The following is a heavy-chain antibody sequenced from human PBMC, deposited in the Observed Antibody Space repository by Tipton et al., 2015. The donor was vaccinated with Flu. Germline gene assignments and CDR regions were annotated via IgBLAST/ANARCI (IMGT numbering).Heavy chain of an antibody. V-gene: IGHV4-61*08. J-gene: IGHJ4*02. CDR1: GVSISSGGYY. Sequence: TLSLTCAVSGVSISSGGYYWSWIRQHPGKGLEWIGYIYYSGSTNYNPSLKSRVTISVDMSKNQFSLKLNSVTAADTAVYYCARSPGYYFDYWGQGTLVTVSS. CDR3: ARSPGYYFDY. CDR2: IYYSGST.